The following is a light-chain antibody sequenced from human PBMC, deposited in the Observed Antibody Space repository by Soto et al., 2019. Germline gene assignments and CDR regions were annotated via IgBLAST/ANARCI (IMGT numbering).Light chain of an antibody. J-gene: IGKJ1*01. CDR1: LSLSNY. V-gene: IGKV3-11*01. CDR2: DVS. CDR3: QLRGYWPA. Sequence: IVLSHIPPTLSLHPGDRAILSCPASLSLSNYFTWYQHKPGQAPRLLFYDVSNRANGIPDRFSSRASGTTFTLTSSRLQPEDVAIYCWQLRGYWPAFGQGTKVDI.